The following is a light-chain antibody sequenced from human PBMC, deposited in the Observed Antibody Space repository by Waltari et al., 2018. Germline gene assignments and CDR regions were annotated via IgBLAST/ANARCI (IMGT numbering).Light chain of an antibody. CDR3: QQRSSWPIT. J-gene: IGKJ5*01. V-gene: IGKV3-11*01. CDR2: DAS. Sequence: EIVLTQSPATLSLSPGEGATISGRASQSVSSYLSWYQKKPGQAPRLLIDDASNRATGIPARFSGSGSGTDFTLTISSLEPEDFAVYYCQQRSSWPITFGQGTRLEIK. CDR1: QSVSSY.